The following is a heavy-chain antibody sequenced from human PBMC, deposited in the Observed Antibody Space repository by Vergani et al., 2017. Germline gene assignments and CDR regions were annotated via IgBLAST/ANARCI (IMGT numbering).Heavy chain of an antibody. CDR2: IIPIFGTA. V-gene: IGHV1-69*01. Sequence: QVQLVQSGAEVKKPGSSVKVSCKASGGTFSSYAISWVRQAPGQGLEWMGGIIPIFGTANYAQKFQGRVTITADESTSTAYMELSSLRSEDTAVYYCARGGGYSSAPWYYYYYMDVWGQGTTVTVSS. D-gene: IGHD6-19*01. J-gene: IGHJ6*03. CDR1: GGTFSSYA. CDR3: ARGGGYSSAPWYYYYYMDV.